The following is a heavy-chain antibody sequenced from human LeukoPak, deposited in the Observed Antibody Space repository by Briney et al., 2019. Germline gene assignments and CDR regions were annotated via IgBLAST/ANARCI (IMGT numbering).Heavy chain of an antibody. CDR1: GGSFSGYY. CDR2: INPIGSH. V-gene: IGHV4-34*01. D-gene: IGHD3-10*01. CDR3: ARGAHPTYYYGSGSYLGPRLLFDP. Sequence: SETLSLTCAVYGGSFSGYYWSWIRQPPGKGLEWIGEINPIGSHNYNPSLKSRVPISVDTSKNQFSLKLSSVTAAATAVYYCARGAHPTYYYGSGSYLGPRLLFDPWGQGTLVTVSS. J-gene: IGHJ5*02.